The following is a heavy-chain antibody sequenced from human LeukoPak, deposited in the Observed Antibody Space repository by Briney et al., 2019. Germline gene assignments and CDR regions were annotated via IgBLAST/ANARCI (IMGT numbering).Heavy chain of an antibody. CDR1: GGTFSSYA. CDR2: IIPIFGTA. CDR3: ARDRRYSGYDFDY. V-gene: IGHV1-69*06. J-gene: IGHJ4*02. D-gene: IGHD5-12*01. Sequence: SVKVSCKASGGTFSSYAISWVRQAPGQGLEWMGGIIPIFGTANYAQKFQGRVTITANKSTSTAYMELSSLRSEDTAVYYCARDRRYSGYDFDYWGQGTLVTVSS.